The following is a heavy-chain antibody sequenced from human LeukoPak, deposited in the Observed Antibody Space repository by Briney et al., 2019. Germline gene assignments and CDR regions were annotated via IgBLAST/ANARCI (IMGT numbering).Heavy chain of an antibody. V-gene: IGHV1-69*05. CDR2: IIPIFGTA. J-gene: IGHJ4*02. CDR3: AREDDFWSGYYDY. Sequence: SVKVSCKASGGTFSSYAISWVRQAPGQGLEWMGRIIPIFGTANYAQKFQGRVTITTDESTSTAYMELSSLRSEDTAVYYCAREDDFWSGYYDYWGQGTLVTVS. CDR1: GGTFSSYA. D-gene: IGHD3-3*01.